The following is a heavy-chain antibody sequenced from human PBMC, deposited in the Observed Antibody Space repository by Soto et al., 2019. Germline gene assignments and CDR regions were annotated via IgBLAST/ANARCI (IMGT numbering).Heavy chain of an antibody. Sequence: SETLSLTCAGSGGSTSSGSYYLGRIRQPPGKGLEWIGSIYYSGSTYYNPSLKSRVTISVDTSHNQSSLKLSSVTAADTTVYYCARLFYIVGPSFSWLVPWGQGTLVSVSS. J-gene: IGHJ5*02. V-gene: IGHV4-39*01. D-gene: IGHD1-26*01. CDR1: GGSTSSGSYY. CDR2: IYYSGST. CDR3: ARLFYIVGPSFSWLVP.